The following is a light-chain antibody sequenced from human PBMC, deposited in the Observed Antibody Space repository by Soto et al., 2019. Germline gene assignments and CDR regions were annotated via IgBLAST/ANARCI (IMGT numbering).Light chain of an antibody. J-gene: IGLJ3*02. CDR2: VNSDGSH. Sequence: QPVLTQSPSASASLGASVKLTCTLSSGHNSYAIAWHQQQPEKGPRYLMKVNSDGSHSMGDGIPDRFSGSSSGAERYLTISSLQSEDEAEYYCQTWSTDNRVFGGGTKLTVL. CDR1: SGHNSYA. CDR3: QTWSTDNRV. V-gene: IGLV4-69*01.